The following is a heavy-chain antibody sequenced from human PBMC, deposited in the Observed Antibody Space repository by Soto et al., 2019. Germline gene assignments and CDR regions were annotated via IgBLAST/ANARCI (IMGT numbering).Heavy chain of an antibody. Sequence: ASVKVSCKASGGTFSSYAISWVRQAPGQGLEWMGWIMPNNGTTKYAEKFQGEMTITADTATSTAYMDLRSLRSDDTAVYYCARDGERDTGLNFYYYLHGMDAWGQGTRVTVSS. D-gene: IGHD1-1*01. CDR1: GGTFSSYA. CDR3: ARDGERDTGLNFYYYLHGMDA. V-gene: IGHV1-69*06. J-gene: IGHJ6*02. CDR2: IMPNNGTT.